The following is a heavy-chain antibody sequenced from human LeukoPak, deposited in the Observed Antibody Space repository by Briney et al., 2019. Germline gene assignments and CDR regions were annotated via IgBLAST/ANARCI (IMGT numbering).Heavy chain of an antibody. Sequence: RGSLRLSCAASGFTFSNAWMSWVRQAPGKGLEGVGRIKSKTDGGTTDYAAPVKGRFTISRDDSKNTLYLQMNSLKTEDTAVYYCTTDPHPPRTIFGVVWGQGTLVTVAS. D-gene: IGHD3-3*01. J-gene: IGHJ4*02. CDR3: TTDPHPPRTIFGVV. V-gene: IGHV3-15*01. CDR1: GFTFSNAW. CDR2: IKSKTDGGTT.